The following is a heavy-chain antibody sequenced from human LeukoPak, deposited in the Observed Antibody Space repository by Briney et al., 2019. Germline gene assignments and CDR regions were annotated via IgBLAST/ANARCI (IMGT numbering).Heavy chain of an antibody. CDR1: GFTFSSYA. CDR3: ARTRSEMATMAFDI. CDR2: ISSGSSYI. Sequence: PGGSLRLSCAASGFTFSSYAMNWVRQAPGKGLEWVSSISSGSSYIYYADSVKGRFTISRDNAKNSLYLQVNSLRAEDTAVYYCARTRSEMATMAFDIWGQGTMVTVSS. V-gene: IGHV3-21*01. D-gene: IGHD5-24*01. J-gene: IGHJ3*02.